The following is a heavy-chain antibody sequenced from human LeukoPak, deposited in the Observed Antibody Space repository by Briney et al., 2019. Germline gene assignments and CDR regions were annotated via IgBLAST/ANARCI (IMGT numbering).Heavy chain of an antibody. CDR3: ARGGYDILTGYYNWFDP. Sequence: ASVKVSCKASGYTFTSYGISWVRQAPGQGLEWIGCISAYNGNTNYAQKLQGRVTMTTDTSTSTAYMELRSLRSDDTAVYYCARGGYDILTGYYNWFDPWGQGTLVTVSS. CDR1: GYTFTSYG. D-gene: IGHD3-9*01. J-gene: IGHJ5*02. V-gene: IGHV1-18*01. CDR2: ISAYNGNT.